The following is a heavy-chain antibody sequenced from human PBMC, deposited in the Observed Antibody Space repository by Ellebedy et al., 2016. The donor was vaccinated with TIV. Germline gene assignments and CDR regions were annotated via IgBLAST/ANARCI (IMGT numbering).Heavy chain of an antibody. Sequence: AGSLRLSCAASGFTFSNFAMHWVRQAPGKGLEWLSVISDGGDNTYNADSVKGRFTITRDNSKNTLFLQMNRLRTEDTAVYYCAKGSSSGFNYDRVGFQYWGQGTLVTVSS. J-gene: IGHJ4*02. V-gene: IGHV3-23*01. D-gene: IGHD3-22*01. CDR2: ISDGGDNT. CDR3: AKGSSSGFNYDRVGFQY. CDR1: GFTFSNFA.